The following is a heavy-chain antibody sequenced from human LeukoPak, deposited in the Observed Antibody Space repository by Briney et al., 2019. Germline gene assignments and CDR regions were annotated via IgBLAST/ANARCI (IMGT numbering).Heavy chain of an antibody. Sequence: GGSLRLSCAASGFTFSTYDMSWVRQAPGKGLEWVSVISGSGDNTYYADSVKGRFTISRDNSKNTLYLQMNSLIAEDTAVYSCAKDPRCGANAWGQGTLVTVSS. J-gene: IGHJ5*02. CDR1: GFTFSTYD. CDR3: AKDPRCGANA. V-gene: IGHV3-23*01. D-gene: IGHD4/OR15-4a*01. CDR2: ISGSGDNT.